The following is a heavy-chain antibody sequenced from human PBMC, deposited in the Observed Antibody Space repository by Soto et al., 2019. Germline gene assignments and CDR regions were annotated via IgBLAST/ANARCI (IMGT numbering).Heavy chain of an antibody. V-gene: IGHV3-23*01. J-gene: IGHJ4*02. CDR2: ISGSGGST. CDR3: AKRGLAYYDSSGYPN. Sequence: SLRLSCAASGFTFSSYAMSWVRQAPGKGLEWVSAISGSGGSTYYADSVKGRFTISRDNSKNTLYLQMNSLRAEDTAVYYCAKRGLAYYDSSGYPNWGQGTLVTVSS. CDR1: GFTFSSYA. D-gene: IGHD3-22*01.